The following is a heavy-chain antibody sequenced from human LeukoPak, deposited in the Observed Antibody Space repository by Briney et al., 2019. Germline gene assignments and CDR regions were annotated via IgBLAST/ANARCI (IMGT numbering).Heavy chain of an antibody. V-gene: IGHV1-2*02. CDR3: ARDNGIVHDSFDP. CDR2: INPNSGGT. D-gene: IGHD2-8*01. J-gene: IGHJ5*02. CDR1: GYTFTGYY. Sequence: GASVKVSCKASGYTFTGYYMHWVRQAPGQVLVWMGWINPNSGGTNYAQKFQGRVTMTRDTSISTAYMELSRLRSDDTAVYYCARDNGIVHDSFDPWGQGTLVTVSS.